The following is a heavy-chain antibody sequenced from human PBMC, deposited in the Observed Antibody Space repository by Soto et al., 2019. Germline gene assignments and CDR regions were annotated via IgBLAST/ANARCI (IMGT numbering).Heavy chain of an antibody. CDR1: GYSFTSYW. V-gene: IGHV5-51*01. D-gene: IGHD6-13*01. J-gene: IGHJ3*02. CDR3: ASSLMSSSWYTNHAFDI. CDR2: IYPGDSDT. Sequence: GESLKISCKGSGYSFTSYWIGWVRQMPGKGLEWMVIIYPGDSDTRYSPSFQGQVTISADKSISTAYLQWSSLKASDTAMYYCASSLMSSSWYTNHAFDIWGQGTMVTVSS.